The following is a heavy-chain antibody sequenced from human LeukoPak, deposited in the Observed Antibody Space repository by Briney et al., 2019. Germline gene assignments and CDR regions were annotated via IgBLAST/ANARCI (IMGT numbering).Heavy chain of an antibody. J-gene: IGHJ5*02. CDR3: ARPPRGYSYGGFSYYYGSSGYLES. V-gene: IGHV1-2*02. Sequence: GASVKVSCKASGYTFTGYYMHWVRQAPGQGLEWMGWINPNSGGTNYAQKFQGRVTMTRDTSISTAYMELSRLRSDDTAVYYCARPPRGYSYGGFSYYYGSSGYLESWGQGTLVTVSS. D-gene: IGHD3-22*01. CDR1: GYTFTGYY. CDR2: INPNSGGT.